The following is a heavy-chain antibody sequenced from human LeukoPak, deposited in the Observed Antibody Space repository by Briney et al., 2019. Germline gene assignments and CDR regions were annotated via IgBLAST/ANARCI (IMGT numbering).Heavy chain of an antibody. CDR1: GGPISSGDYY. Sequence: PSGTLSLTCAVSGGPISSGDYYWSWIRQPPGKGLEWIGYIYYSGSTYYNPSLKSRVTISVDTSKNQFSLKLSSVTAADTAVYYCAREGSGSHMTPTLDYWGQGTLVTVSS. J-gene: IGHJ4*02. V-gene: IGHV4-30-4*01. CDR2: IYYSGST. D-gene: IGHD3-10*01. CDR3: AREGSGSHMTPTLDY.